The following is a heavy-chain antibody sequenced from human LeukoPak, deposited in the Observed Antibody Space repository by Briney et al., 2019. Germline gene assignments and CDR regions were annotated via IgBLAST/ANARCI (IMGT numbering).Heavy chain of an antibody. CDR2: ISEGDGST. J-gene: IGHJ4*02. Sequence: PGGSLRLSCAASGFTFSRYAMNWVRQAPGKGLEWVSGISEGDGSTQYADSVKGRFTISRDNSKNTLYLQMNSLKVEDTAVYYCARETQGFDYWGQGTLVTVSS. D-gene: IGHD4-23*01. CDR1: GFTFSRYA. CDR3: ARETQGFDY. V-gene: IGHV3-23*01.